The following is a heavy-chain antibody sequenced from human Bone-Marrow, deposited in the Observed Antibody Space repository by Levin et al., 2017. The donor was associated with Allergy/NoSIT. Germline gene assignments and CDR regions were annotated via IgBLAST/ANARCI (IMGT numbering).Heavy chain of an antibody. CDR3: ARDLSVVTYNWFDP. CDR1: GYTFTGYY. J-gene: IGHJ5*02. V-gene: IGHV1-2*06. D-gene: IGHD2-15*01. Sequence: GESLKISCKASGYTFTGYYMHWVRQAPGQGLEWMGRINPNSGGTNYAQKFQGRVTMTRDTSISTAYMELSRLRSDDTAVYYCARDLSVVTYNWFDPWGQGTLVTVSS. CDR2: INPNSGGT.